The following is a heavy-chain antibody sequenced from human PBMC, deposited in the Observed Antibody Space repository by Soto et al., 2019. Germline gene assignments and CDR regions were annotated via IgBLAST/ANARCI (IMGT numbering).Heavy chain of an antibody. J-gene: IGHJ6*02. CDR1: GFTFSGYG. Sequence: QVQLVESGGGVVQPGRSLRLSCAASGFTFSGYGMHWVRQAPGKGLEWVAVISYDGSNKYYADSVKGRFTISRDNSKNTLYLQMNSLRAEDTAVYYCAKERGSSDYYYYGMDVWGQGTTVTVSS. CDR2: ISYDGSNK. CDR3: AKERGSSDYYYYGMDV. D-gene: IGHD6-6*01. V-gene: IGHV3-30*18.